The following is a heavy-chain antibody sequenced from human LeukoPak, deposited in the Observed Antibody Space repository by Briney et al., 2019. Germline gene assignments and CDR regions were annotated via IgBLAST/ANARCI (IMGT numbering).Heavy chain of an antibody. D-gene: IGHD3-3*01. CDR2: INHSGST. J-gene: IGHJ4*02. V-gene: IGHV4-34*01. CDR1: GSXXXXY. CDR3: ARWNPGVDFWSGYYTTHRVGTSFDY. Sequence: GSXXXXYWSWIXXPPGKGLEWIGEINHSGSTNYNPSLKSRVTISVDTSKNQFSLKLSSVTAADTAVYYCARWNPGVDFWSGYYTTHRVGTSFDYWGQGTLVTVSS.